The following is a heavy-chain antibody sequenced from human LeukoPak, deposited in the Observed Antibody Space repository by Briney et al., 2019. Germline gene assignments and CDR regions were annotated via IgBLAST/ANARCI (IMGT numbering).Heavy chain of an antibody. CDR1: GFTFSSYA. V-gene: IGHV3-23*01. J-gene: IGHJ4*02. CDR3: AKSLGGSGGPTDY. D-gene: IGHD3-10*01. CDR2: ISGSGGST. Sequence: PGGSLRPSCSASGFTFSSYAMSWVRQAPGKGLEWVSAISGSGGSTYYADSVKGRFTISRDNSKNTLYLQMNSLRAEDTAVYYCAKSLGGSGGPTDYWGQGTLVTVSS.